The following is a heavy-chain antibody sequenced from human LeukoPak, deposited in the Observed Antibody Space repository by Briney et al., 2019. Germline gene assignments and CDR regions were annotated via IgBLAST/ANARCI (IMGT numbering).Heavy chain of an antibody. Sequence: SETLSLTCTVSGYSISSGYYWGWIRQPPGKGLEWIGSIYHSGSTYYNPSLKSRVTISVDTSKNQFSLKLSPVTAADTAVYYCARVPALLWFGSQNFDYWGQGTLVTVSS. J-gene: IGHJ4*02. CDR3: ARVPALLWFGSQNFDY. CDR2: IYHSGST. V-gene: IGHV4-38-2*02. CDR1: GYSISSGYY. D-gene: IGHD3-10*01.